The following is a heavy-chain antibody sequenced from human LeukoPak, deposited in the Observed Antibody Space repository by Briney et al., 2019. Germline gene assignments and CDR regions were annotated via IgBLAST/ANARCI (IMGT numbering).Heavy chain of an antibody. CDR2: IYSDGST. CDR3: AKAIWGGDAFDI. J-gene: IGHJ3*02. V-gene: IGHV3-53*01. D-gene: IGHD3-10*01. Sequence: GGSLRLSCAASGFTVSSNYMSWVRQAPGKGLEWVSVIYSDGSTYYADSVKGRFTISRDNSKNTLYLQMNSLRAEDTAVYYCAKAIWGGDAFDIWGQGTMVTVSS. CDR1: GFTVSSNY.